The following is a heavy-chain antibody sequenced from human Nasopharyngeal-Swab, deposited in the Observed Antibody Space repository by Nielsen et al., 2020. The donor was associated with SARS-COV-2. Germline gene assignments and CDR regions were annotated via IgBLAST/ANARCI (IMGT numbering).Heavy chain of an antibody. Sequence: SETLSLTCAVYGGSFSGYYWSWIRQPPGKGLEWIGEINHSGSTNYNPSLKSRVTISVDTSKNQFSLKLSSVTAADTAVYYCARTPLGPYYYTDVWGKGTTVTVSS. CDR3: ARTPLGPYYYTDV. CDR2: INHSGST. J-gene: IGHJ6*03. V-gene: IGHV4-34*01. CDR1: GGSFSGYY. D-gene: IGHD7-27*01.